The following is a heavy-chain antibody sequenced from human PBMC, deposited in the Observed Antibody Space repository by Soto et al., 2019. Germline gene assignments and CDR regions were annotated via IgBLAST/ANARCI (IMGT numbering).Heavy chain of an antibody. J-gene: IGHJ3*02. CDR2: IKQDGSEK. D-gene: IGHD2-2*01. V-gene: IGHV3-7*05. CDR1: GFTFSSYW. CDR3: LVVPAAIVAFDI. Sequence: EVQLVESGGGLVQPGGSLRLSCAASGFTFSSYWMSWVRQAPGKGLEWVANIKQDGSEKYYVDSVKGRFTVSRDNAKNSRYLQMNSLRAEDTAVYYCLVVPAAIVAFDIWGQGTMVTVSS.